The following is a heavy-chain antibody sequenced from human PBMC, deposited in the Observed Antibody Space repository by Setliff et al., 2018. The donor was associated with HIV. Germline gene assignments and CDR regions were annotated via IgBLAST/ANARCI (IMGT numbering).Heavy chain of an antibody. CDR1: GYTFTNYW. J-gene: IGHJ6*03. CDR2: IYPGDSDI. Sequence: PGESLKISCDASGYTFTNYWIGWVRQMPGKGLEWMGIIYPGDSDIIYSPSFQGQVTISADKSITTAYLQWSSLKASDTAIYYCVRHRSAVAGTRIGYCYYMDVWGKGTTVTVS. D-gene: IGHD6-19*01. CDR3: VRHRSAVAGTRIGYCYYMDV. V-gene: IGHV5-51*01.